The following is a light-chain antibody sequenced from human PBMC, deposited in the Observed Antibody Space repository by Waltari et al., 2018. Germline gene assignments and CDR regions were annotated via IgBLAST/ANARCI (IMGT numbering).Light chain of an antibody. Sequence: QSALTQPASVSGSPGQSITISCTGTSSDVGGYNYFSWYQQHPGKAPKLMIYEVSNRPSGVSNRFSGSKSGNTASLTISGLQAEDKADYYCSSYTSSSTRVFGGGTKLTVL. V-gene: IGLV2-14*01. CDR3: SSYTSSSTRV. CDR2: EVS. J-gene: IGLJ2*01. CDR1: SSDVGGYNY.